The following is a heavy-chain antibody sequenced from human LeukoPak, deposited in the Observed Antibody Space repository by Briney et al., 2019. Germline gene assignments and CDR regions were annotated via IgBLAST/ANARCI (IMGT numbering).Heavy chain of an antibody. CDR1: GFTFSHYW. CDR3: ARADWGSIDY. Sequence: GGSLRLSRAASGFTFSHYWMAWVRQAPGKGLEWVAIIRPDANDGSYVDSVKGRFTISRDNAKNSLYLQLNSLRAEDTAVYFCARADWGSIDYWGQGALVTVSS. CDR2: IRPDANDG. D-gene: IGHD7-27*01. J-gene: IGHJ4*02. V-gene: IGHV3-7*01.